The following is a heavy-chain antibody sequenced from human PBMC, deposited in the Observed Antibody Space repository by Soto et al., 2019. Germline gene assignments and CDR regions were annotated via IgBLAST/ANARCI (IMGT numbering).Heavy chain of an antibody. J-gene: IGHJ6*02. CDR2: ISYDGSNK. CDR1: GFTFSNYA. D-gene: IGHD6-6*01. CDR3: AREFSSSSDLYYYYYPMDV. V-gene: IGHV3-30-3*01. Sequence: SLRLSCAASGFTFSNYAMHWVRQAPGKGLEWVAVISYDGSNKYYADSVKGRFTITRVNSKHTLYLQMSSLRSEDTALYYCAREFSSSSDLYYYYYPMDVWRQGTTVTVSS.